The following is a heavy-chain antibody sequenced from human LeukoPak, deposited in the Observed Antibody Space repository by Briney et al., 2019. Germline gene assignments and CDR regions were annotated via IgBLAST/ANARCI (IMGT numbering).Heavy chain of an antibody. CDR2: ISSSSSYI. V-gene: IGHV3-21*01. CDR1: GFTFSSYS. Sequence: GGSLRLSRAASGFTFSSYSMNWVRQAPGKGLEWVSSISSSSSYIYYADSVKGRFTISRDNAKNSLYLQMNSLRAEDTAVYYCAITTYGSGSYLFWGQGTMVTVSS. J-gene: IGHJ3*01. CDR3: AITTYGSGSYLF. D-gene: IGHD3-10*01.